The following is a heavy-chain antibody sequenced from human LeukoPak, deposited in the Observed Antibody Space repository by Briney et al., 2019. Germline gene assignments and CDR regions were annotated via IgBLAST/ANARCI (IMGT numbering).Heavy chain of an antibody. J-gene: IGHJ3*01. CDR1: GFTFDDYA. CDR3: ARDGDAYGAFDV. V-gene: IGHV3-9*01. CDR2: ISWNSGSI. D-gene: IGHD5-24*01. Sequence: PGGSLRLSCAASGFTFDDYAMHWVRQAPGKGLEWVSGISWNSGSIGYADSVKGRFSISRDNSKNTLSLQMNSLRVEDTAIYYCARDGDAYGAFDVWGQGTMVTVSS.